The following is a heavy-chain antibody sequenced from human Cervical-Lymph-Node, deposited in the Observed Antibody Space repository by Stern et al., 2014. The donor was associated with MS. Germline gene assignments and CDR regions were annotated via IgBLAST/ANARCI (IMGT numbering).Heavy chain of an antibody. CDR1: GGSIRNYY. CDR2: IYYSGST. J-gene: IGHJ4*02. V-gene: IGHV4-59*08. CDR3: ATFFRSGSSYYFDY. D-gene: IGHD5-12*01. Sequence: VHLVESGPGLVKPSETLSLTCTVSGGSIRNYYWSWIRQPPGKGLEWIGYIYYSGSTNSNPSLKSRVTMSVDPSKTLLSLKLTSVTAADTAVYYCATFFRSGSSYYFDYWGQGTLVTVAS.